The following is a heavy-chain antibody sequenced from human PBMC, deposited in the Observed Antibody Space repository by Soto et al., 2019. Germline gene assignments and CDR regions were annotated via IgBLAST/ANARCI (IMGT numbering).Heavy chain of an antibody. D-gene: IGHD3-22*01. J-gene: IGHJ3*02. V-gene: IGHV5-10-1*04. CDR1: GYSFTSYW. CDR3: ARKPSMIVVVINDAFDI. Sequence: PGESLKISCKGSGYSFTSYWISWVRQMPGKGLEWMGRIDPSDSYTRYSPSFQGQVTISADKSISTAYLQWSSLKASDTAMYYCARKPSMIVVVINDAFDIWGQGTMVTVS. CDR2: IDPSDSYT.